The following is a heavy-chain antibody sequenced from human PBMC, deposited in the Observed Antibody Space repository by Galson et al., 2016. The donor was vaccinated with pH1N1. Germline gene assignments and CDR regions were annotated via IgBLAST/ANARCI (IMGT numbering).Heavy chain of an antibody. CDR3: ARILSTDYDFWSSYHLPFDL. J-gene: IGHJ4*02. Sequence: SVKVSCKASGYTFTDNFIHWVRQTPGQGLEWLGWINPDSGGTNYAQSFNDRVTMTRDTSINTIFMQLSSLRSDDTAIYFCARILSTDYDFWSSYHLPFDLWSERTRVTVSP. D-gene: IGHD3-3*01. CDR2: INPDSGGT. V-gene: IGHV1-2*02. CDR1: GYTFTDNF.